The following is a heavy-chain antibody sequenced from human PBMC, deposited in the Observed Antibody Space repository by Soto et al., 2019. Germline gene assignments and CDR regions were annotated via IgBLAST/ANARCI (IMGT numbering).Heavy chain of an antibody. J-gene: IGHJ4*02. CDR3: ARDLCNWNDGDY. CDR2: IKQDGSEK. D-gene: IGHD1-1*01. CDR1: GFTFSSYC. V-gene: IGHV3-7*01. Sequence: PXGSLRLSCSASGFTFSSYCMNWVRQAPGKGLEWVANIKQDGSEKYYVDSVKGRFTISRDNAKNSLYLQMNSLRAEDTAVYYCARDLCNWNDGDYWGQGTLVTVSS.